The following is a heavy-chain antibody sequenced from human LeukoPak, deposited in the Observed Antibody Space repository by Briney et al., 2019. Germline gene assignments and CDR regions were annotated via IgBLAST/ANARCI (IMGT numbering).Heavy chain of an antibody. D-gene: IGHD3-22*01. CDR1: GYTFTSYY. CDR2: INPSGGST. V-gene: IGHV1-46*01. Sequence: ASVKVSCKASGYTFTSYYMHWVRQAPGQGLEWMGIINPSGGSTSYAQKFQGRVTMTRDTSASTVYMELSSLRSEDTAVYYSARGSYYYDSSGYSPFDYWGQGTLVTVSS. J-gene: IGHJ4*02. CDR3: ARGSYYYDSSGYSPFDY.